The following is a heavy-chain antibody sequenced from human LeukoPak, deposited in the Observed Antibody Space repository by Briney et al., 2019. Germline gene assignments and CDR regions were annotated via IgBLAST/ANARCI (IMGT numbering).Heavy chain of an antibody. J-gene: IGHJ3*02. CDR2: LNPNTGNT. V-gene: IGHV1-8*02. CDR1: GYSFTNYD. CDR3: ARSGPSILRFLEFDAFDI. Sequence: ASVKVSCKASGYSFTNYDINWVRQATGQGLEWMGWLNPNTGNTGYAQKFQGRVTMTRDTSISTAYMELSRLRSDDTAVYYCARSGPSILRFLEFDAFDIWGQGTMVTVSS. D-gene: IGHD3-3*01.